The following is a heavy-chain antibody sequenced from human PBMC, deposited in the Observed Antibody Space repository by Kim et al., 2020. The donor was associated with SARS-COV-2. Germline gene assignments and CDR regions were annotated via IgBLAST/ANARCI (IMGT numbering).Heavy chain of an antibody. CDR2: ISWKSGSI. CDR3: ARDNYYGSGSYIDY. Sequence: GGSLRLSCVASGFTFGDYAMHWVRQVPGKGLEWVSSISWKSGSIGYADSVKGRFTISRDNAKNSLYLQMNSLRPEDTALYYCARDNYYGSGSYIDYWGQGTLVTVSS. D-gene: IGHD3-10*01. J-gene: IGHJ4*02. V-gene: IGHV3-9*01. CDR1: GFTFGDYA.